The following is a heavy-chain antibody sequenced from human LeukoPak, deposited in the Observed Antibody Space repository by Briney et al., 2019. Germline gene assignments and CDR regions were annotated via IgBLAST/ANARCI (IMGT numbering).Heavy chain of an antibody. Sequence: GGSLRLSCAASGFTFDGYAMHWVRQAPGKGLEWVSLISGDGRSTYYADSVKGRFTISRDNSKNSLYLQMNSLRTDDTALYYCAKEGSGGGLDLDYWSQGTLVTVSS. CDR1: GFTFDGYA. D-gene: IGHD3-10*01. J-gene: IGHJ4*02. V-gene: IGHV3-43*02. CDR3: AKEGSGGGLDLDY. CDR2: ISGDGRST.